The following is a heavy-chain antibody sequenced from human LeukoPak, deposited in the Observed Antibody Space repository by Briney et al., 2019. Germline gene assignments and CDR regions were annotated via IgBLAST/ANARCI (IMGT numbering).Heavy chain of an antibody. V-gene: IGHV3-30*18. CDR1: GFTFSSSG. J-gene: IGHJ3*02. Sequence: GGSLILCCAASGFTFSSSGMHWVRQAPGKGLEWEAVISYDGSNKYYADSVKGRFTISSDNSKNTLYLQMNSLRAEDTAVYYCAKERKPYSGSYSFVDENVFDIWGQGTMVTVSS. D-gene: IGHD1-26*01. CDR2: ISYDGSNK. CDR3: AKERKPYSGSYSFVDENVFDI.